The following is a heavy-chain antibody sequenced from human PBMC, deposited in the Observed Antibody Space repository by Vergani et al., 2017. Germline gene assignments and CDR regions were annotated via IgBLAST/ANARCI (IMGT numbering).Heavy chain of an antibody. CDR3: ARAGGGSGSYYGLGRDYYGMDV. D-gene: IGHD3-10*01. J-gene: IGHJ6*02. CDR1: GFTFSSYD. V-gene: IGHV3-13*01. CDR2: IGTAGDT. Sequence: EVQLVESGGGLVQPGGSLRLSCAASGFTFSSYDMHWVRHATGKGLEWVSAIGTAGDTYYPGSVKGRFTISRENAKNSLYLQMNSLRAGDTAVYYCARAGGGSGSYYGLGRDYYGMDVWGQGTTVTVSS.